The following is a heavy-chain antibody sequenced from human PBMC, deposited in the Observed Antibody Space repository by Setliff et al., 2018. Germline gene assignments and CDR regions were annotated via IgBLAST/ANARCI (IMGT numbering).Heavy chain of an antibody. J-gene: IGHJ3*02. CDR1: GYSFTSHW. V-gene: IGHV5-51*01. CDR2: IYPGDSDT. Sequence: LGESLKISCKGSGYSFTSHWIGWVRQMPGKGLEWMGIIYPGDSDTRYSPSFQGQVTISADKSISTAYLQWSSLKASDTAMYYCARHYSNYVAQDDAFDIWGQGTMVTVSS. CDR3: ARHYSNYVAQDDAFDI. D-gene: IGHD4-4*01.